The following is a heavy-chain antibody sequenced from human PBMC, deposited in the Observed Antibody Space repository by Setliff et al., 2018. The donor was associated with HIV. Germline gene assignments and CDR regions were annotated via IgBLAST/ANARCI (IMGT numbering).Heavy chain of an antibody. V-gene: IGHV4-61*09. CDR1: GGSISSDSHY. J-gene: IGHJ2*01. D-gene: IGHD5-12*01. Sequence: PSETLSLTCTVSGGSISSDSHYWNWIRQPAGKGLEWIGHIYTSGSTNYNPSPKSRVTISVDTSKIQFSLKLSSVTAADTAVYYCARSGYDPMPGAMAPILWYFDLWGRGTLVTVS. CDR3: ARSGYDPMPGAMAPILWYFDL. CDR2: IYTSGST.